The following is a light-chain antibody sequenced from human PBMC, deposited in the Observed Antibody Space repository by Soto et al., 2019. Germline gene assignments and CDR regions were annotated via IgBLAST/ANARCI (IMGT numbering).Light chain of an antibody. J-gene: IGKJ3*01. CDR1: QSVSSSY. V-gene: IGKV3-20*01. CDR2: GSF. Sequence: EIVLTQSPGTLSLSPGETATLSCRASQSVSSSYLAWYQQKPGQPPRLLIYGSFSRATGIPDRFSASGSGTDVTLPISRLEPEDFAVYYCPQYGGSPAFTFGPGTKVYLK. CDR3: PQYGGSPAFT.